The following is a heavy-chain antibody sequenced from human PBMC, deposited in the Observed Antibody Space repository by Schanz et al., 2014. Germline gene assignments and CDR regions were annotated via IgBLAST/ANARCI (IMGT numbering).Heavy chain of an antibody. D-gene: IGHD3-10*01. V-gene: IGHV3-23*04. CDR3: AKGRFGELSAFDI. CDR2: IGTSGGT. Sequence: VQLVESGGGVVQPGGSLKLSCAASGLIFSNYVMSWVRQAPGKGLEWVSTIGTSGGTNYAESVKGRFTISRDNSKNTLYLQMNSLRAEDTAVYYCAKGRFGELSAFDIWGQGTMVTVSS. J-gene: IGHJ3*02. CDR1: GLIFSNYV.